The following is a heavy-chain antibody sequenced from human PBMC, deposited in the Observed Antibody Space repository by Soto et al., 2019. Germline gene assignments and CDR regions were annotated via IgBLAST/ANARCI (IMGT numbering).Heavy chain of an antibody. J-gene: IGHJ6*02. CDR1: GFTFSSYV. V-gene: IGHV3-33*01. CDR3: ARVRSGYEYYYYYGMDV. Sequence: PGGSLRLSCAASGFTFSSYVMHWVRQAPGKGLEWVAVIWYDGSNKYYADSVKGRFTISRDNSKNTLYLQMNSLRAEDTAVYYCARVRSGYEYYYYYGMDVWGQGPTV. CDR2: IWYDGSNK. D-gene: IGHD5-12*01.